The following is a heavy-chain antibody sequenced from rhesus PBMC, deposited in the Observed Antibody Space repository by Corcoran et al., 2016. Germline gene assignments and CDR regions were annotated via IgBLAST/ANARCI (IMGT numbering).Heavy chain of an antibody. CDR2: VNTCGCRT. J-gene: IGHJ4*01. Sequence: EVQLVESGGGLAKPGGSLRLSCAASGFTFSDYYMNWGRQAPGKGLEWVSRVNTCGCRTYYADSVKGRFTISRENAHNTVFLQMDSLRPEDTAVYYCVRDFRTGFDYWGQGVLVTVSS. V-gene: IGHV3-178*01. CDR3: VRDFRTGFDY. D-gene: IGHD3-9*01. CDR1: GFTFSDYY.